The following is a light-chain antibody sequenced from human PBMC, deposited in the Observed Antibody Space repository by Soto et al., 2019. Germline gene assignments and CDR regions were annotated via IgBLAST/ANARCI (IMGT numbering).Light chain of an antibody. CDR2: SAS. J-gene: IGKJ4*01. CDR1: QSVRND. Sequence: EIVLTQSPATLSLSPGERATLSCRASQSVRNDLVWYHQKPGQAPRVLLYSASNRATGIPARFSGSGSGTDVTLTISSLDPEDVACYYGQQRTNWPPTFGGGTKVEMK. V-gene: IGKV3-11*01. CDR3: QQRTNWPPT.